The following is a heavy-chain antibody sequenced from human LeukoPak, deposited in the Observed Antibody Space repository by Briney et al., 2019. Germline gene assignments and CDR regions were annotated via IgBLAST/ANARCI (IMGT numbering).Heavy chain of an antibody. CDR3: ARAPGPGRDYYGMDV. Sequence: GASVKVSCKASGGTFSSYAISWVRQAPGQGLEWMGGIIPIFGTANYAQKFQGRVTITADGSTSTAYMELSSLRSEDTAVYYCARAPGPGRDYYGMDVWGQGTTVTVSS. V-gene: IGHV1-69*13. J-gene: IGHJ6*02. CDR2: IIPIFGTA. D-gene: IGHD3-10*01. CDR1: GGTFSSYA.